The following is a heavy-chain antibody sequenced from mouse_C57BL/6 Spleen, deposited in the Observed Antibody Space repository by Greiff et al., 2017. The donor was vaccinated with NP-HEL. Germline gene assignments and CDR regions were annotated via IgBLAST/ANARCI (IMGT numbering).Heavy chain of an antibody. Sequence: EVMLVESGPELVKPGASVKMSCKASGYTFTDYNMHWVKQSHGKSLEWIGYINPNNGGTSYNQKFKGKATLTVNKSSSTAYMELRSLTSEDSAVYYCARKAEYFDYWGQGTTLTVSS. CDR3: ARKAEYFDY. V-gene: IGHV1-22*01. CDR2: INPNNGGT. J-gene: IGHJ2*01. CDR1: GYTFTDYN.